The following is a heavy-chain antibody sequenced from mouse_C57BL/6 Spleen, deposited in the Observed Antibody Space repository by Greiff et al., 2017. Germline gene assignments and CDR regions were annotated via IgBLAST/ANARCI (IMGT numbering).Heavy chain of an antibody. J-gene: IGHJ3*01. D-gene: IGHD1-1*01. CDR1: GYTFTSYD. Sequence: QVQLKESGPELVKPGASVKLSCKASGYTFTSYDINWVKQRPGQGLEWIGWIYPRDGSTKYNEKFKGKATLPVDTSSSTAYMELHSLTSEDAAVYFCARGGSGFAYWGQGTLVTVSA. CDR3: ARGGSGFAY. V-gene: IGHV1-85*01. CDR2: IYPRDGST.